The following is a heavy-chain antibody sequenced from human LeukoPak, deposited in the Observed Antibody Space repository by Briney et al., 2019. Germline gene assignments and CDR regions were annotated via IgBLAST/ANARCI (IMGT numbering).Heavy chain of an antibody. CDR2: ISHDGNGK. D-gene: IGHD6-19*01. Sequence: PGGSLRLSCAASGFTFSTYGMHWVRHAPGKGLQWVAAISHDGNGKYYAASVKGRFTISRDDSKNTVHLQMNSLTVDDTAVYYCAKGRNKHNSGSPALDYWGQGSQVTVSS. CDR3: AKGRNKHNSGSPALDY. J-gene: IGHJ4*02. V-gene: IGHV3-30*19. CDR1: GFTFSTYG.